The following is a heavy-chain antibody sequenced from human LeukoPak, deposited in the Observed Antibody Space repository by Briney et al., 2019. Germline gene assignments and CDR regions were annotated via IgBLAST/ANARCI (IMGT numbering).Heavy chain of an antibody. J-gene: IGHJ4*02. CDR3: ARDLSGVTGYTYGRGIDY. CDR2: ISWNTSNI. D-gene: IGHD5-18*01. CDR1: GFTFDDYG. V-gene: IGHV3-9*01. Sequence: GGSLRLSCAASGFTFDDYGMHWVRQAPGKGLEWVSGISWNTSNINYADSVKGRFTISRDNAKKSLYLQMNSLGAEDTAVYYCARDLSGVTGYTYGRGIDYWGQGTLVTVSS.